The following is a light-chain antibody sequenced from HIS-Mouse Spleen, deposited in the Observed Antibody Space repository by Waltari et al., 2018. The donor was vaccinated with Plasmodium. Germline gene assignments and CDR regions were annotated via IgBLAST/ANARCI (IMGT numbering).Light chain of an antibody. CDR1: RPNIRNNY. J-gene: IGLJ3*02. CDR2: DNN. V-gene: IGLV1-51*01. Sequence: QSVLTQPPSVSAAPGQTVTISCSGRRPNIRNNYVSWYQQLPGTAPKLLIYDNNKRPSGIPDRFSGSKSGTSATLGITGLQTGDEADYYCGTWDSSLSAGWVFGGGTKLTVL. CDR3: GTWDSSLSAGWV.